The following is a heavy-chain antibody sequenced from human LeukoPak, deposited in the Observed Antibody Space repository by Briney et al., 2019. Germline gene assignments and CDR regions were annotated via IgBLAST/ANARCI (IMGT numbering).Heavy chain of an antibody. D-gene: IGHD2-15*01. Sequence: GGSLRLSCAASGFTFSSYSMNWVRQAPGKGLKWVSSISSSSSYIYYADSVKGRFTISRDNAKNSLYLQMNSLRAEDTAVYYCARDWQLLTDYWGQGTLVTVSS. V-gene: IGHV3-21*01. CDR3: ARDWQLLTDY. CDR1: GFTFSSYS. CDR2: ISSSSSYI. J-gene: IGHJ4*02.